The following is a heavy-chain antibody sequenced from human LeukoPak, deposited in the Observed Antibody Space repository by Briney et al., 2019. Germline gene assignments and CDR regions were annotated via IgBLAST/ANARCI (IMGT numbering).Heavy chain of an antibody. D-gene: IGHD3-16*01. Sequence: ASVKVSCKASGYTFTGYYMHWLRQAPGQGLEWMGWINPNSGGTNYAQKFQGRVTMTRDTSISTAYMELSRLRSDDTAVYYCAASQTYDDYYYMDVWGKGTTVTVSS. J-gene: IGHJ6*03. CDR1: GYTFTGYY. CDR3: AASQTYDDYYYMDV. CDR2: INPNSGGT. V-gene: IGHV1-2*02.